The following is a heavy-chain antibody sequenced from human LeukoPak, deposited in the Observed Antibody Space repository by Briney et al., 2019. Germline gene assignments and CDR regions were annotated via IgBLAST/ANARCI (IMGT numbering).Heavy chain of an antibody. J-gene: IGHJ3*02. Sequence: PSETLSLTCGVSGGSVSTIGYSWSWIRQPPGKGLEWIGYIYRSGSTSYNPSLQGRVTISIDKSKNQFSLKLSSVTAADTAVYYCARDSYYDNSGEGAFDIWGQGTLVTVSS. CDR3: ARDSYYDNSGEGAFDI. V-gene: IGHV4-30-2*01. D-gene: IGHD3-22*01. CDR1: GGSVSTIGYS. CDR2: IYRSGST.